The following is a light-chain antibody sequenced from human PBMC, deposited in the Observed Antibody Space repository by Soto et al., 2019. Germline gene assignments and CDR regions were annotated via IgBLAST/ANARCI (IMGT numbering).Light chain of an antibody. CDR1: QDISNY. Sequence: DIQLTQSPSSLPASVGDRVTITSQASQDISNYLNWYQQKPGKAPELLINDASNLEMGVPSRFSGVGSGTDFTFTISSLQPEDIATYYCQQSYSTPLTFGGGTKVEIK. V-gene: IGKV1-33*01. CDR3: QQSYSTPLT. CDR2: DAS. J-gene: IGKJ4*01.